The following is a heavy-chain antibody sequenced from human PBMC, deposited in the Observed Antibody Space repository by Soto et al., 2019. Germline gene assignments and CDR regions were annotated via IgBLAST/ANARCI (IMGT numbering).Heavy chain of an antibody. Sequence: QLQLQESGSGLVKPSQTLSLTCAVSGGSISSGGYSWSWIRQPPGKGLEWIGYIYHSGSTYYNPSLRTRVTISVDRSKNQFSLKLSSVTAADTAVYYCARVKTLYWYFDLWGRGTLVTVFS. CDR3: ARVKTLYWYFDL. V-gene: IGHV4-30-2*01. J-gene: IGHJ2*01. CDR1: GGSISSGGYS. CDR2: IYHSGST.